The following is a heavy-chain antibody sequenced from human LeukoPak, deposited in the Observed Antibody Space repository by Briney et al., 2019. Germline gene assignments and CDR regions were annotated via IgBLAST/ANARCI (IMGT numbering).Heavy chain of an antibody. J-gene: IGHJ4*02. D-gene: IGHD2-15*01. V-gene: IGHV1-24*01. CDR3: ATKRVGCSGGSCYFDY. CDR2: FDPEDGET. CDR1: GYTLTELS. Sequence: RASVKVSCKVSGYTLTELSMHWVRQAPGKGLEWMGGFDPEDGETIYAQKFQGRVTMTENTSTDTAYMELGSLRSEDTAVYYCATKRVGCSGGSCYFDYWGQGTLVTVSS.